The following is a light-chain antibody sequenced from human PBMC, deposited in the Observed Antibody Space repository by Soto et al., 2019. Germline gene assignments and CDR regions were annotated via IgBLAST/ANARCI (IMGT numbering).Light chain of an antibody. CDR1: QSIGIW. V-gene: IGKV1-5*03. CDR2: KAS. J-gene: IGKJ1*01. Sequence: IQMTQSPSTLSASVGDRVAITCRASQSIGIWLAWYQKKPGKAPRFLIYKASTLQTGVPSRFSGSGSGTEFTLTISSLQPADFATYYCQQYNDYSWTFGQGTKVEIK. CDR3: QQYNDYSWT.